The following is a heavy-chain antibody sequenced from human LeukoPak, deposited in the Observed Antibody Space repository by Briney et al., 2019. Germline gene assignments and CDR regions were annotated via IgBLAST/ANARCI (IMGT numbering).Heavy chain of an antibody. V-gene: IGHV3-23*01. CDR3: ARALSGTGAFDI. CDR1: GFTFSSYA. CDR2: ISGSGGST. D-gene: IGHD3-16*01. Sequence: GGSLRLSCAASGFTFSSYAMNWVRQAPGEGLEWVSTISGSGGSTYYADSVKGRFTIPRDNAKNSLYLQMNSLRAEDTAVYYCARALSGTGAFDIWGQGTMVTVSS. J-gene: IGHJ3*02.